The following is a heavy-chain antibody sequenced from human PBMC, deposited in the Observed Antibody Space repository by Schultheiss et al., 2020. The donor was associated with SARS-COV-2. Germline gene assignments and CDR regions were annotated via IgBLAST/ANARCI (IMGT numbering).Heavy chain of an antibody. J-gene: IGHJ5*02. CDR3: AKDWEQLDSFDP. D-gene: IGHD6-13*01. Sequence: GGSLRLSCAASGFTFSSYAMHWVRQAPGKGLEWVAVISYDGSNKYYADSVKGRFTISRDNSKNTLYLQMNSLRAEDTAVYYCAKDWEQLDSFDPWGQGTLVTVSS. CDR2: ISYDGSNK. CDR1: GFTFSSYA. V-gene: IGHV3-30*04.